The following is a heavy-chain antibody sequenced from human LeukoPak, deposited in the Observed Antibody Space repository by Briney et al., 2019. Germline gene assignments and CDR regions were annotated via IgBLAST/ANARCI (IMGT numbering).Heavy chain of an antibody. D-gene: IGHD1-26*01. CDR3: ARDPTKYSGSPDGFDY. CDR2: IIPIFGTA. Sequence: ASVKVSCKASGGTFSSYAISWVRQAPGQGLEWMGGIIPIFGTANYAQKFQGRVTITADESTSTAYMELSSLRSEDTAVYYCARDPTKYSGSPDGFDYWGQGTLVTVSS. V-gene: IGHV1-69*01. J-gene: IGHJ4*02. CDR1: GGTFSSYA.